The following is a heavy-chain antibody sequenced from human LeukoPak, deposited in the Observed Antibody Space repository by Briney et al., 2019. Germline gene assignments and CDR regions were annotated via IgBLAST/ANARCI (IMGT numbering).Heavy chain of an antibody. Sequence: SETLCLTCAVYGGSFSGYYWSWIRQPPGEGLEWIGEINHSGSTNYNPSLKSRVTISVDTSKNQFSLKLSSVTAADTAVYYCARGWIRGGYSSGWFADYWGQGTLVTVSS. J-gene: IGHJ4*02. CDR1: GGSFSGYY. CDR2: INHSGST. CDR3: ARGWIRGGYSSGWFADY. V-gene: IGHV4-34*01. D-gene: IGHD6-19*01.